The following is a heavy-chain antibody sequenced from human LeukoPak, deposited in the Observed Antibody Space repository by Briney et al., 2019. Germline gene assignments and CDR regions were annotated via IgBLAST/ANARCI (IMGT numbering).Heavy chain of an antibody. CDR3: AKDRRRLAGGAGYFDY. D-gene: IGHD6-13*01. CDR2: IRYDGNNK. CDR1: GFSFNSYG. Sequence: LSGGSLRLSCAASGFSFNSYGIYWVRQTPGKGLEWVAFIRYDGNNKDYADSVKGRFTISRDNSRNTVYLQLNSLRLEDTAIYYCAKDRRRLAGGAGYFDYWGQGTLVTVSS. V-gene: IGHV3-30*02. J-gene: IGHJ4*02.